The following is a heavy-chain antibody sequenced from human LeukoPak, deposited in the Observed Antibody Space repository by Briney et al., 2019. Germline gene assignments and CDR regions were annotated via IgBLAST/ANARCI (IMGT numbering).Heavy chain of an antibody. CDR3: ASLIAAAPSMESYYFDY. D-gene: IGHD6-13*01. Sequence: GGSLRLSCAASGFTFSSYAMHWVRQAPGKGLEWVAVISYDGSNKYYADSVKGRFTISRDNSKNTLYLQMNSLRAEDTAVYYCASLIAAAPSMESYYFDYWGQGTLVTVSS. J-gene: IGHJ4*02. CDR1: GFTFSSYA. V-gene: IGHV3-30-3*01. CDR2: ISYDGSNK.